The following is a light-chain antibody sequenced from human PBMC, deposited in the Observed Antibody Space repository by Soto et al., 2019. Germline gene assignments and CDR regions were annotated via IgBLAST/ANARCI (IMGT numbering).Light chain of an antibody. CDR3: QQSYSTPLT. J-gene: IGKJ4*01. CDR1: QSISSY. CDR2: AAS. V-gene: IGKV1-39*01. Sequence: DIQMTQSPSSLSASVGYIFTITCRASQSISSYLNWYQQKPGKAPKLLIYAASSLQSGVPSRFSGSGSGTDFTLTISSLQPEDFATYYCQQSYSTPLTFGGGSKVDI.